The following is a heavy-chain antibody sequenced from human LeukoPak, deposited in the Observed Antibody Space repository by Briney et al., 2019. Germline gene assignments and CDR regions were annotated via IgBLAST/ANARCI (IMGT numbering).Heavy chain of an antibody. D-gene: IGHD6-6*01. CDR3: ARGYEYSSSAAFDY. J-gene: IGHJ4*02. Sequence: PSETLSLTCTVSGGSFSSGDYYWSWLRQPPGTGLEWIGYIYYSGSTYYNPSLKSVVTISVDTSKTQYSLMLSSVTAADTAVYYGARGYEYSSSAAFDYWGQGTLVTVSS. V-gene: IGHV4-30-4*01. CDR2: IYYSGST. CDR1: GGSFSSGDYY.